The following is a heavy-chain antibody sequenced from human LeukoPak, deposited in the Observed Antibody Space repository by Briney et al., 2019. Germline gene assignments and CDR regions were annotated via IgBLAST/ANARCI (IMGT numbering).Heavy chain of an antibody. Sequence: GGSLRLPCAASGFTFSSYAMSWVRQAPGKGLEWVSAISGSGGSTYYADSVKGRFTISRDNSKNTLYLQMNSLRAEDTAVYYCAKSRDGIVGAVLDYWGQGTLVTVSS. V-gene: IGHV3-23*01. CDR1: GFTFSSYA. J-gene: IGHJ4*02. CDR2: ISGSGGST. D-gene: IGHD1-26*01. CDR3: AKSRDGIVGAVLDY.